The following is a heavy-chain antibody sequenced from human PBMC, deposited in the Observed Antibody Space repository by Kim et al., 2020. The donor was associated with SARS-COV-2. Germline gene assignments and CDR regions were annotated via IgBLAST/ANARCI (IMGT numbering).Heavy chain of an antibody. CDR3: ARAAKYCSGGSCYSLLDY. D-gene: IGHD2-15*01. V-gene: IGHV4-59*01. J-gene: IGHJ4*02. Sequence: KSRVTISVDTSKNQFSLKLSSVTAADTAVYYCARAAKYCSGGSCYSLLDYWGQGTLVTVSS.